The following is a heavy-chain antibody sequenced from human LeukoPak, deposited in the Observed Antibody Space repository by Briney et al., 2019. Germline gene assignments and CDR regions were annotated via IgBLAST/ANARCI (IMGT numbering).Heavy chain of an antibody. D-gene: IGHD3-22*01. CDR3: ARGPAVDDSSGYYPG. Sequence: EASVKVSCKASGYIFTSYYMHWVRQAPGQGLEWMGIINPSGGSTSYAQKFQGRVTMTRDTSTSTVYMELSSLRSEDTAVYYCARGPAVDDSSGYYPGWGQGTLVTVSS. J-gene: IGHJ4*02. V-gene: IGHV1-46*01. CDR1: GYIFTSYY. CDR2: INPSGGST.